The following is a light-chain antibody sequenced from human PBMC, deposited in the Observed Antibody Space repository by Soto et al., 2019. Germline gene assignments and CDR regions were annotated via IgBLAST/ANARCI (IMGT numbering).Light chain of an antibody. Sequence: EIVLTQSPATLSLSPGERATLSCRASQSVGSFLAWYQQKPGQSPSLLIYDASTRATGIPARFSGSGSGTEFTLTINSLQSEDFAVYYCQQNHDWPPLTFGGGTKVDIK. V-gene: IGKV3-15*01. J-gene: IGKJ4*01. CDR2: DAS. CDR1: QSVGSF. CDR3: QQNHDWPPLT.